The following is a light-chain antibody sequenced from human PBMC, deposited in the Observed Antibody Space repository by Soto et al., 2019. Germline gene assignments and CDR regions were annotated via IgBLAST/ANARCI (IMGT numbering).Light chain of an antibody. V-gene: IGKV3-20*01. CDR1: QSVTSNY. J-gene: IGKJ1*01. Sequence: EIVLTQSPGTLSLSPGERATLPCRASQSVTSNYLAWYQQKPGQAPRLLIFGASSRATGIPDKFSGSGSGTDFTLTISRLEPDDFAVYYCQRYGGPSWTFGQGTKVDIK. CDR3: QRYGGPSWT. CDR2: GAS.